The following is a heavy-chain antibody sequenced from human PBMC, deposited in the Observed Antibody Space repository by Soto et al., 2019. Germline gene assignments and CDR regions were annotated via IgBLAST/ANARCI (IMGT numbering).Heavy chain of an antibody. CDR3: ARGPTGYYKAAYYYGMDV. J-gene: IGHJ6*02. Sequence: QVQLVQSGAEVKKPGSSVKVSCKASGGTFSSYAISWVRQAPGQWLEWLGGIIPIFGTANYAQKFQGRVTITADESTSTAYMELSSLRSEDTAVYYWARGPTGYYKAAYYYGMDVWGQGTTVTVSS. CDR1: GGTFSSYA. CDR2: IIPIFGTA. D-gene: IGHD3-9*01. V-gene: IGHV1-69*01.